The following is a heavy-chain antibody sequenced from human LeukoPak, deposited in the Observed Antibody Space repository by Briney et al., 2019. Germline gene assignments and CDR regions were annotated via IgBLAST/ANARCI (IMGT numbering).Heavy chain of an antibody. CDR2: ISTGGGNT. J-gene: IGHJ4*02. CDR1: GFTFSSYD. CDR3: AKDESSILTGYTK. V-gene: IGHV3-23*01. Sequence: GGSLRLSCAASGFTFSSYDTSWVRQAPGKGLEWVSTISTGGGNTYYADSVKGRFTISRDNSKNTLCLQMNSLRAEDTAVYYCAKDESSILTGYTKWGQGTLVTVSS. D-gene: IGHD3-9*01.